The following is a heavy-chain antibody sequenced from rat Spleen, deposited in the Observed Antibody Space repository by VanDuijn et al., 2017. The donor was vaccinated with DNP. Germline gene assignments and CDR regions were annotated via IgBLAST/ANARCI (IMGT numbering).Heavy chain of an antibody. CDR1: GFTFSDYY. J-gene: IGHJ3*01. CDR2: ISYDGAST. CDR3: ARPARGWFAY. Sequence: EVQLVESGGGLVQPGRSLTLSCAASGFTFSDYYMAWVRQAPTKGLEWVAYISYDGASTYNGDSVRGRFTISRDNAKSTLYLQMNSLRSEDMATYYCARPARGWFAYWGQGTLVTVSS. V-gene: IGHV5-22*01.